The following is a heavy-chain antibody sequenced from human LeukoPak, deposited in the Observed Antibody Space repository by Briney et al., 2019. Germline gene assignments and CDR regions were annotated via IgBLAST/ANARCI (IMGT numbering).Heavy chain of an antibody. D-gene: IGHD6-13*01. V-gene: IGHV1-18*01. J-gene: IGHJ6*03. Sequence: AAPVKVSCKASGYTFTSYGIRWVRQAPGQGLEWMGWISAYNGNTNYAQKLQGRVTMTTDTSTSTAYMELRSLRSDDTAVYYCARVRYSSSWPYYYYYYMDVWGKGTTVTVSS. CDR1: GYTFTSYG. CDR3: ARVRYSSSWPYYYYYYMDV. CDR2: ISAYNGNT.